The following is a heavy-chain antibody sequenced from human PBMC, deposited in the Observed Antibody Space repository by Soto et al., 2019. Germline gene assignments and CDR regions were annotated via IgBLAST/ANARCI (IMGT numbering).Heavy chain of an antibody. CDR1: GGSFRGFY. J-gene: IGHJ4*02. V-gene: IGHV4-34*01. CDR3: ARAHDFWGGRQQPIGS. CDR2: INHVGIT. D-gene: IGHD3-3*01. Sequence: QVQLQQWGAGLLKPSETLSLTCAVSGGSFRGFYSTWIRQSPVKGLAWLGDINHVGITNYNPSLKSRVSIPVATSKSQFSRKLSSVTAAATAVYYCARAHDFWGGRQQPIGSWGQGTLVTVSS.